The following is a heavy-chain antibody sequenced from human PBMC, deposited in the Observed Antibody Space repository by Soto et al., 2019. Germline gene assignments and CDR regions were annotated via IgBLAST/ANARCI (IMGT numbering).Heavy chain of an antibody. CDR2: ISYDGSNK. J-gene: IGHJ4*02. Sequence: PGGSLRLSCAASGFTCSSCTMHWVRQAPGKGLEWVAVISYDGSNKYYADSVKGRFTISRDNSKNTLYLQMNSLRAEDTAVYYCAKEQQLLFYFDYWGQGTLVTVSS. D-gene: IGHD6-13*01. V-gene: IGHV3-30*18. CDR3: AKEQQLLFYFDY. CDR1: GFTCSSCT.